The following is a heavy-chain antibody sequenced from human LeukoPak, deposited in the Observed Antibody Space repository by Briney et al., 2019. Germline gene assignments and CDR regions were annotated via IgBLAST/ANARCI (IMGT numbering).Heavy chain of an antibody. J-gene: IGHJ1*01. V-gene: IGHV1-3*01. CDR1: GYTFTSYA. Sequence: ASVKVSCKASGYTFTSYAMHWVRQAPGQRLEWMGWINAGNGNTKYSQKFQGRVTITRDTSASTVYMELSSLRSEDTAVYYCAREGGGYYYDSKPEKYFQHWGQGTLVTVSS. D-gene: IGHD3-22*01. CDR3: AREGGGYYYDSKPEKYFQH. CDR2: INAGNGNT.